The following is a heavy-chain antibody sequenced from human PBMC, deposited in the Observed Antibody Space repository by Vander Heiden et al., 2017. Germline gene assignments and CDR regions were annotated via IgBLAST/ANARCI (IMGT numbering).Heavy chain of an antibody. CDR1: VSIVSSFA. CDR3: AKRGLGNTLNADDY. J-gene: IGHJ4*02. Sequence: DVPLSSTWGGVGQPGGALSLSCRPSVSIVSSFAMSWVPRAAGKGVGWVAAISGSGSGTYHAYSVKGRFTISRDSSQNTLYLQMNRLRAEDTAEYYCAKRGLGNTLNADDYWGQGTLVTVSS. V-gene: IGHV3-23*01. CDR2: ISGSGSGT. D-gene: IGHD3-16*01.